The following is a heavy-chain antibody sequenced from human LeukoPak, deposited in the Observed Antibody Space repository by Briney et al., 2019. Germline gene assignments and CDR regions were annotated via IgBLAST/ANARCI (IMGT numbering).Heavy chain of an antibody. D-gene: IGHD3-10*01. V-gene: IGHV1-8*01. J-gene: IGHJ5*02. Sequence: ASVKVSCKASGYTFTSYDINWVRQATGQGLEWMGWMNPNSDNTGYAQKFQGRVTMTRNTSISTAYMELSSLRSEDTAVYYCARDAAPDYYGSGSCHNWFDPWGQGTLVTVSS. CDR1: GYTFTSYD. CDR3: ARDAAPDYYGSGSCHNWFDP. CDR2: MNPNSDNT.